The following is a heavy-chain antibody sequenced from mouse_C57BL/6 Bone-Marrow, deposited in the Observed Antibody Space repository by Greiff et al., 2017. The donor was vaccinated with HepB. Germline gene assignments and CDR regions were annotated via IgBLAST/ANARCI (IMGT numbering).Heavy chain of an antibody. V-gene: IGHV3-6*01. CDR1: GYSIPSGYY. CDR2: ISYDGSN. Sequence: ESGPGLVKPSQSLSLTCSVPGYSIPSGYYWNWIRQFPGNKLEWMGYISYDGSNNYNPSLKNRISITRDTSKNQFFLKLNSVTTEDTATYYCAREEGLTGTDFDYWGQGTTLTVSS. D-gene: IGHD4-1*01. CDR3: AREEGLTGTDFDY. J-gene: IGHJ2*01.